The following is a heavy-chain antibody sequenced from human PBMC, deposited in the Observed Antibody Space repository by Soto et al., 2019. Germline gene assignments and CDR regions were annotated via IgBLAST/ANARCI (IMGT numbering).Heavy chain of an antibody. CDR3: ARGVVLRYFDWSQGSYYYGMDV. Sequence: PSETLSLTCTVSGGSISSDHWSWIRQPPGKGLEWIGYIYYGGSTHSNPSLKSRVIISLDTSKNQYSMKLSSVTAADTAVYYCARGVVLRYFDWSQGSYYYGMDVWGQGTTVTVSS. CDR2: IYYGGST. J-gene: IGHJ6*02. D-gene: IGHD3-9*01. V-gene: IGHV4-59*01. CDR1: GGSISSDH.